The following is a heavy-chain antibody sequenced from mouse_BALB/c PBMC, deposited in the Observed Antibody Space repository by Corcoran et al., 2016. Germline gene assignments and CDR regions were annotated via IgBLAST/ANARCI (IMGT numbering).Heavy chain of an antibody. J-gene: IGHJ3*01. V-gene: IGHV9-1*02. CDR3: ARVDGNYKFAY. Sequence: QIQLVQSGPELKKPGETVKISCKASGYTFTNYGMNWVKQAPGKGLKWMGWINTYTGEPTYADDFKGRFAFSLETSASTAYLQINNRKNEDMATYFCARVDGNYKFAYWGQGTLVTVSA. D-gene: IGHD2-1*01. CDR2: INTYTGEP. CDR1: GYTFTNYG.